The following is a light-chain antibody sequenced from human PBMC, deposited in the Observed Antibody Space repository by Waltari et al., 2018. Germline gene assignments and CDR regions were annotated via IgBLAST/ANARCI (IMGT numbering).Light chain of an antibody. J-gene: IGLJ2*01. V-gene: IGLV2-14*03. CDR2: DVN. CDR3: SAYISSSTLEL. CDR1: SSAVGGYTY. Sequence: QSALTQPASVSGSPGQSITISCTGTSSAVGGYTYVPWYQQHPGKAPKLMIFDVNNRPSGVSNRFSGSKSGNTASLTISGLQAEDEADYYCSAYISSSTLELFGGGTRLTVL.